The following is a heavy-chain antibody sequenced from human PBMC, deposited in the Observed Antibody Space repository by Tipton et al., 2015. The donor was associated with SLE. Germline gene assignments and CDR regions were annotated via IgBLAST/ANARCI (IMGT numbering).Heavy chain of an antibody. J-gene: IGHJ4*02. CDR3: ARDYIRPGYYGSGSNPFDY. D-gene: IGHD3-10*01. CDR1: GFTFSSYW. Sequence: GSLRLSCAASGFTFSSYWMSWVRQAPGKGLEWVANIKQDGSEKYYVDSVKGRFTISRDNAKNSLYLQMNSLRAEDTAVYYCARDYIRPGYYGSGSNPFDYWGQGTLVTVSS. CDR2: IKQDGSEK. V-gene: IGHV3-7*01.